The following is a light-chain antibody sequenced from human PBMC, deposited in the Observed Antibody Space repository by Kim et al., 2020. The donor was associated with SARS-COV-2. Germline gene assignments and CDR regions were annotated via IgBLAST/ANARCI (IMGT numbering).Light chain of an antibody. CDR2: EVS. V-gene: IGLV2-18*02. Sequence: GQSVTISCTGTSSDVGSYNRVSWYQQPPGTAPKLMIYEVSNRPSGVPDRFSGSKSGNTASLTISGLQAEDEADYYCSSYTSSSTLVFGGGTQLTLL. CDR1: SSDVGSYNR. CDR3: SSYTSSSTLV. J-gene: IGLJ2*01.